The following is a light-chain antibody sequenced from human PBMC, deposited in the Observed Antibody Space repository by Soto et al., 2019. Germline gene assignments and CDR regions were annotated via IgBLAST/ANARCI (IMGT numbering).Light chain of an antibody. CDR2: AAS. V-gene: IGKV1-8*01. Sequence: AIRMTQSPSSLSASTGDRVTITRRASQGISSYLAWYQQKPGKAPKLLIYAASTLQSGVPSRFSGSGSGTDFTLTISCLQSEDFATYYCQQYYSYPPSLTFGGGTKVDIK. J-gene: IGKJ4*01. CDR1: QGISSY. CDR3: QQYYSYPPSLT.